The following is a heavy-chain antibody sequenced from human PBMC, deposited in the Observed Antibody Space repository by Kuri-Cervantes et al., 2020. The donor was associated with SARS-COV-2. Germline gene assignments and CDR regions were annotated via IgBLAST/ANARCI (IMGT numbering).Heavy chain of an antibody. V-gene: IGHV1-18*01. CDR3: ARLSGGTVTAYYYYYYGMDV. D-gene: IGHD2-15*01. Sequence: ASVKVSCKASGGTFTSYGISWVRQAPGQGLEWMGWISAYNGNTNYAQKLQGRVTMTTDTSTSTAYMELRSLRSDDTAVYYCARLSGGTVTAYYYYYYGMDVWGQGTTVTVSS. CDR1: GGTFTSYG. CDR2: ISAYNGNT. J-gene: IGHJ6*02.